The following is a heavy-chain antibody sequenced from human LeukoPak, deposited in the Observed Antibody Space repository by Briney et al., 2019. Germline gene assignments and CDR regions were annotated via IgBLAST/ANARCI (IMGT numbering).Heavy chain of an antibody. J-gene: IGHJ4*02. V-gene: IGHV3-21*01. CDR2: IGSSSVYI. CDR1: GFTFSSYG. CDR3: ARDVGKAYFDY. Sequence: PGGSLRLSCAASGFTFSSYGMKWVRQAPGKGLEWVSSIGSSSVYIYYADSVKGRFTISRDNAKNSLYLQMASLRAEDTAVYYCARDVGKAYFDYWGQGTLVTVSS. D-gene: IGHD2-15*01.